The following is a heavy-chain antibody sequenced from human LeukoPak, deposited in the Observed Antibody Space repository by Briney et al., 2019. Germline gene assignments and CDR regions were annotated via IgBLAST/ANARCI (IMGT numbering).Heavy chain of an antibody. CDR1: GGTFSSYA. Sequence: GSSVKVSCKASGGTFSSYAISWVRQAPGQGLEWMGGIIPIFGTANYAQKFQGRVTITADESTSTAYMELSSLRSEDTAVYYFASRRRTHYVRFDYWGQGTLVTVSS. CDR2: IIPIFGTA. J-gene: IGHJ4*02. V-gene: IGHV1-69*01. D-gene: IGHD3-16*01. CDR3: ASRRRTHYVRFDY.